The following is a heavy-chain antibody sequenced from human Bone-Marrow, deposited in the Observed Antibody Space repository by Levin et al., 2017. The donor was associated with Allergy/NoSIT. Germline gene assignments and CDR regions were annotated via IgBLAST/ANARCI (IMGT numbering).Heavy chain of an antibody. CDR3: TSGRTEAPDY. Sequence: GESLKISCTASGFTFGDYAMSWFRQAPGKGLEWVGFIRSKAYGGTTEYAASVKGRFTISRDDSKSIAYLQMNSLKTEDTAVYYCTSGRTEAPDYWGQGTLVTVSS. J-gene: IGHJ4*02. CDR2: IRSKAYGGTT. V-gene: IGHV3-49*03. D-gene: IGHD1-14*01. CDR1: GFTFGDYA.